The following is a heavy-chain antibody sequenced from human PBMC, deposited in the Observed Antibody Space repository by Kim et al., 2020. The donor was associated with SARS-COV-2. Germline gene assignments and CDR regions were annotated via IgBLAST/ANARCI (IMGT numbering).Heavy chain of an antibody. D-gene: IGHD1-26*01. J-gene: IGHJ5*02. CDR2: IPGSGGNT. Sequence: GGSLRLSCAASGFTFSRYAMNWVRLAPGKGLEWVSSIPGSGGNTYYAGSVKGRFTISRDNSKNTLYLQMNTLRAEDTAVYYCAKSGGPRRMVGVRVNNCRDPWGRGTLDPVS. V-gene: IGHV3-23*01. CDR3: AKSGGPRRMVGVRVNNCRDP. CDR1: GFTFSRYA.